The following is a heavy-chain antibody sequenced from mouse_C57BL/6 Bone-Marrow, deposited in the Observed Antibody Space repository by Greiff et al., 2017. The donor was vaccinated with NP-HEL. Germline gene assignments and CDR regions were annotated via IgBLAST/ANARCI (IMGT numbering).Heavy chain of an antibody. Sequence: VQLQQSGTVLARPGASVKMSCKTSGYTFTSYWMHWVKQRPGQGLEWIGAIYPGNSDTSYNQKFKGKAILTAVNSASTAYMELSSLTNEDSAVYYCTRSISSSFAYWGQGTLVTVSA. CDR2: IYPGNSDT. CDR3: TRSISSSFAY. D-gene: IGHD1-3*01. V-gene: IGHV1-5*01. J-gene: IGHJ3*01. CDR1: GYTFTSYW.